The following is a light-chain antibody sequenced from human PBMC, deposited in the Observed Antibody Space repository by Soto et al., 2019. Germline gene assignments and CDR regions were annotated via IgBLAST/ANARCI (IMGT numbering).Light chain of an antibody. CDR1: QTISSW. J-gene: IGKJ1*01. CDR2: DAA. CDR3: QQYSTYSRT. V-gene: IGKV1-5*01. Sequence: IQMSHAPSSLSGSVGDRVTITCRASQTISSWLVWYQQKPAKAPKLLLYDAANLESGGILRFFGSGSGTEFTLIIISLQRHDFATDYCQQYSTYSRTFGQGTKVDIK.